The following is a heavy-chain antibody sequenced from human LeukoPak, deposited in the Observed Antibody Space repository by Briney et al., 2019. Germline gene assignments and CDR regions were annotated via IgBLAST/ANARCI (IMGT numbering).Heavy chain of an antibody. J-gene: IGHJ6*03. CDR1: GFTFSSYG. Sequence: GGSLRLSCAASGFTFSSYGMHWVRQAPGKGLEWVAFIRYDGSNKYYADSVKGRFTISRDNSKNTLYLQMNSLRAEDTAVYYCARGDRYYYYMDVWGKGTTVTVSS. V-gene: IGHV3-30*02. D-gene: IGHD2-21*02. CDR2: IRYDGSNK. CDR3: ARGDRYYYYMDV.